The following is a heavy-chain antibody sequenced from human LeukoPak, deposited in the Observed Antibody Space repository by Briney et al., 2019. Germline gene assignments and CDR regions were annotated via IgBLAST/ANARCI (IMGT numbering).Heavy chain of an antibody. CDR1: GSTFSSYW. CDR2: IKQDGSEK. CDR3: ARFSVVTPGY. J-gene: IGHJ4*02. V-gene: IGHV3-7*03. Sequence: GGSVRLSCAASGSTFSSYWMSWVRQAPGKGLEWVANIKQDGSEKYYVDSVKGRFTISRDNAKNSLYLQMNSLRAEDTAVYYCARFSVVTPGYWGQGTLVTVSS. D-gene: IGHD4-23*01.